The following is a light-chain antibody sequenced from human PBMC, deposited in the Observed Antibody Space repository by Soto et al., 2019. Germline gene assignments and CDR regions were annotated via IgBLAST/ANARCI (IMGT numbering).Light chain of an antibody. CDR2: GNS. CDR3: QSYDSSLSSYV. V-gene: IGLV1-40*01. J-gene: IGLJ1*01. Sequence: QSVPTQPPPVSGAPGQRGTIPCTGSSSKNGAGYDVHWYQQLPGTAPKLLIYGNSNRPSGVPDRFSGSKSGTSASLAITGLQAEDEADYYCQSYDSSLSSYVFGTGTKVTVL. CDR1: SSKNGAGYD.